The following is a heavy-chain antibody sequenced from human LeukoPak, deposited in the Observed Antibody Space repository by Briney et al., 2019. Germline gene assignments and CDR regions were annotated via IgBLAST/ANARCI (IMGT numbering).Heavy chain of an antibody. Sequence: PGGSLRLSCAASGFTFSSYAMHWVRQAPGKGLEWVAVISYDGSNKYYADSVKGRFTISRDNSKNTLYLQMNSPRAEDTAVYYCARDGVIAVAGKVYYYYYYYMDVWGKGTTVTVSS. CDR3: ARDGVIAVAGKVYYYYYYYMDV. V-gene: IGHV3-30*04. D-gene: IGHD6-19*01. J-gene: IGHJ6*03. CDR1: GFTFSSYA. CDR2: ISYDGSNK.